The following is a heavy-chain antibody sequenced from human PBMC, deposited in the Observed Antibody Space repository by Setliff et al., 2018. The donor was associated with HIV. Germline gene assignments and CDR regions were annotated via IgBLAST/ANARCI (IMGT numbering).Heavy chain of an antibody. CDR3: ARAITMIVVVTPGVEY. CDR2: ISYDGSNK. Sequence: GGSLRLSCAASGFTSSSYAMHWVRQAPGKGLEWVAVISYDGSNKYYADSVKGRFTISRDNSKNTLYLQMNSLRAEDTAVYYCARAITMIVVVTPGVEYWGQGTLVTVSS. J-gene: IGHJ4*02. D-gene: IGHD3-22*01. V-gene: IGHV3-30-3*01. CDR1: GFTSSSYA.